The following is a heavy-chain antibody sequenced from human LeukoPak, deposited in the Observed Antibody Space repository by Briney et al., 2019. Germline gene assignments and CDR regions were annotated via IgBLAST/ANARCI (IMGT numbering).Heavy chain of an antibody. Sequence: SETQSLTCSVSGVSIGSDDSNYWAWIRQPPGKGLEWIAGITANGTAHYNPSLESQVTISLDTSSNQFSLKLTFVTAADTALYYCAEGPNFRRYSFHSRGQGTKVTASS. CDR1: GVSIGSDDSNY. CDR2: ITANGTA. J-gene: IGHJ4*02. V-gene: IGHV4-39*01. CDR3: AEGPNFRRYSFHS. D-gene: IGHD3-16*02.